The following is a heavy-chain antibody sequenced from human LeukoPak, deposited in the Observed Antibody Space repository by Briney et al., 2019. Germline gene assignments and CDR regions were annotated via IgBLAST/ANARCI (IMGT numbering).Heavy chain of an antibody. J-gene: IGHJ4*02. V-gene: IGHV3-66*01. CDR1: GFTVSSHY. Sequence: GGSLRLSCAASGFTVSSHYMSWVRQAPGKGLGWGSVIYKDGSTYYAEFVKGRFTISRDSSKNTLFLQMVSLRAEDTAVYYCARGGVRDCSSTSCYHDWGQGTLVTVSS. D-gene: IGHD2-2*01. CDR3: ARGGVRDCSSTSCYHD. CDR2: IYKDGST.